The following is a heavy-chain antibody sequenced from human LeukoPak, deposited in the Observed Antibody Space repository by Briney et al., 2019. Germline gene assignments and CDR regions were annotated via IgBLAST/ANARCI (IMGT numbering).Heavy chain of an antibody. V-gene: IGHV4-4*07. CDR1: GVSVTSYY. Sequence: PSETLSLTCTVSGVSVTSYYWSWLRQPAGKGQEWIGRIYTSGSTSYNPSLRSRLTMSVDTSKNQFSLNLSSVTAADTAVYYCARFTKDSSSSSGYYFDYWGQGTLVTVSS. J-gene: IGHJ4*02. CDR2: IYTSGST. D-gene: IGHD6-13*01. CDR3: ARFTKDSSSSSGYYFDY.